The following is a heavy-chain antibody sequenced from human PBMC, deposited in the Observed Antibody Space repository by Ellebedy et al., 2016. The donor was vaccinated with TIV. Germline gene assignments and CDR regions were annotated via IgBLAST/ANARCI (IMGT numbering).Heavy chain of an antibody. J-gene: IGHJ4*02. CDR2: VFRSGST. Sequence: MPSETLSLTCAVSGGSFGSSNWWSWVRQPPGKGLEWIGEVFRSGSTNYKPSLKRLVTISVDKSKNQFSLKLNSVTAADTAVYYCARVLVREVVFDYWGQGILVTVSS. D-gene: IGHD3-10*01. CDR1: GGSFGSSNW. V-gene: IGHV4-4*02. CDR3: ARVLVREVVFDY.